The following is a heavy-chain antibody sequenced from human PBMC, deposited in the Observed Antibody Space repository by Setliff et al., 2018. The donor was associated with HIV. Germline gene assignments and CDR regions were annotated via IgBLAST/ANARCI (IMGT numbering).Heavy chain of an antibody. CDR1: GYIFTNYA. CDR2: INAGNGNT. V-gene: IGHV1-3*03. Sequence: ASVKVSCKTSGYIFTNYAIQWVRQAPGQGLEWMGWINAGNGNTKYSQEFQGRVTITRDTSASTAYMELSSLRSEDMAVYYCARERDSTGYQFDPWGQGTLVTVPS. D-gene: IGHD3-22*01. J-gene: IGHJ5*02. CDR3: ARERDSTGYQFDP.